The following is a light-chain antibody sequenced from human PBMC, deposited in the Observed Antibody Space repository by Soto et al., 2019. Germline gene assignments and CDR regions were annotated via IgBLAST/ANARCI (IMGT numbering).Light chain of an antibody. CDR3: QQLNSYPLT. CDR2: GAS. J-gene: IGKJ5*01. V-gene: IGKV1-9*01. CDR1: QGFSTY. Sequence: IQLTQSPSSLSASVGDRVTITCRASQGFSTYLAWYQQKTGKAPKLMIYGASTLQSGVTSRFSGSGSGTDFTLNISSLQTEELATYDCQQLNSYPLTLGQGRRLGIK.